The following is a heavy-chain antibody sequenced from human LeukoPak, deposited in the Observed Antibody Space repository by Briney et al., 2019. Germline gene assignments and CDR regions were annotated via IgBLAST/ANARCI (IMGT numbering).Heavy chain of an antibody. D-gene: IGHD2-21*01. CDR2: ISSSGSTI. Sequence: GGSLRLSCAASGFTFSDAWMSWVRQAPGKGLEWVSYISSSGSTIYYADSVKGRFTISGDNAKNSLYLQMNSLRPEDAAVYYCAKAPVTTCRGAYCYPFDYWGQGTLVTVSS. J-gene: IGHJ4*02. CDR1: GFTFSDAW. CDR3: AKAPVTTCRGAYCYPFDY. V-gene: IGHV3-11*01.